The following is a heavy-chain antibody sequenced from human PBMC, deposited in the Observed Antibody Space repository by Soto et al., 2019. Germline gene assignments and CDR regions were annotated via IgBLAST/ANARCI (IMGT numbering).Heavy chain of an antibody. CDR2: IWYDGSNK. D-gene: IGHD3-3*01. CDR3: ARDRRFLEWLDY. CDR1: GFTFTSYG. Sequence: QMHLVESAGGGVQPGRSLTLSCVASGFTFTSYGIHWVRQAPGKGLEWVAVIWYDGSNKYYGDSVKGRFSISRDNSKNTVYLQMNSLRAEDTAVYYCARDRRFLEWLDYWGQGTLVSVSS. J-gene: IGHJ4*02. V-gene: IGHV3-33*01.